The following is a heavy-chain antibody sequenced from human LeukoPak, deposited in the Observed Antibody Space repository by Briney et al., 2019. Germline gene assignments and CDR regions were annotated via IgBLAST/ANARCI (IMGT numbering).Heavy chain of an antibody. J-gene: IGHJ4*02. V-gene: IGHV3-21*01. CDR2: ISSSSSYI. D-gene: IGHD5-24*01. CDR3: ARDKGKDGYNLHFDY. Sequence: GGSLRLSCAASGFTFSSYSMNWVRQAPGKGLEWVSSISSSSSYIYHADSVKGRFTISRDNAKTSLYLQMNSLRAEDTAVYYCARDKGKDGYNLHFDYWGQGTLVTVSS. CDR1: GFTFSSYS.